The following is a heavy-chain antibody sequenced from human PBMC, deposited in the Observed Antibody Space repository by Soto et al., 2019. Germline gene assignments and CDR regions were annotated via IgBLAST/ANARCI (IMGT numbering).Heavy chain of an antibody. CDR3: TTDSRTTLPEIRFDY. V-gene: IGHV3-15*07. D-gene: IGHD1-26*01. CDR2: VKSKTDGGSS. CDR1: GFPFTNAW. J-gene: IGHJ4*01. Sequence: GGSLRLSCVASGFPFTNAWINWVRQVPGKGLEWVSRVKSKTDGGSSDYAAAVKGRFAVSRDDSRNIVYLQMNSLKIEDTGVYYCTTDSRTTLPEIRFDYWGHGTQVTVSS.